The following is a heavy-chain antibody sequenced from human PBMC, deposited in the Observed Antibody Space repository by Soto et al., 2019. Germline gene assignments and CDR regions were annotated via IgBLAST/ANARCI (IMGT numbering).Heavy chain of an antibody. CDR1: GLTCSSYA. V-gene: IGHV3-23*01. D-gene: IGHD6-19*01. J-gene: IGHJ4*02. CDR2: ISGSGGST. CDR3: AKLGIAVASLLDY. Sequence: VGSLRLSWAASGLTCSSYAMSWVRQATGKGLEWVSAISGSGGSTYYADSVKGRFTISRDNSKNTLYLQMNSLRAEDTAVYYCAKLGIAVASLLDYWGQGTLVTVSS.